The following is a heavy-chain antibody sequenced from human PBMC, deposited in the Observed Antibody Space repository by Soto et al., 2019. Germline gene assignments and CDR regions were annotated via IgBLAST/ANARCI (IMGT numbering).Heavy chain of an antibody. J-gene: IGHJ6*02. CDR1: GYTLTDYA. CDR2: ISADNGET. D-gene: IGHD7-27*01. V-gene: IGHV1-3*01. Sequence: QVQLVQSGAEVRKPGASVRVSCRASGYTLTDYAIHWVRQAPGRRFEWMGWISADNGETKYSQTFQGRVSITRDTYASTANMEMTRLRSEDTAVYYCGRGPGVWNGMDGWGQGTTVAVSS. CDR3: GRGPGVWNGMDG.